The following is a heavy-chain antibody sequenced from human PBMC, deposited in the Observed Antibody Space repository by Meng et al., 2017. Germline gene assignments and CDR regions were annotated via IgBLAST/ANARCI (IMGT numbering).Heavy chain of an antibody. CDR1: GFTFSSYR. V-gene: IGHV3-21*01. J-gene: IGHJ4*02. CDR3: ARDMTLAAAMVY. Sequence: VQLVAAGGGRVKPGGFLSLSCAASGFTFSSYRMNWVRQAPGKGLEWVSSISSSSSYIYYADSVKGRFTISRDNAKNSLYLQMNSLRAEDTAVYYCARDMTLAAAMVYWGQGTLVTVSS. CDR2: ISSSSSYI. D-gene: IGHD5-18*01.